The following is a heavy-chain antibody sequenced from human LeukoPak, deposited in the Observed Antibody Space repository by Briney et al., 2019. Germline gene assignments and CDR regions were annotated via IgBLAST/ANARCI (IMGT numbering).Heavy chain of an antibody. Sequence: PGGSLRLSCAASGFTVSSTYMSWVRQAPGKGLEWVSVIYSGGSTYYADSVKGRFTISRDNSKNTLYLQMNSLRAEDTAVYYCARPGGYYGSGSYLDYWGQGTLVTVSS. CDR2: IYSGGST. D-gene: IGHD3-10*01. CDR3: ARPGGYYGSGSYLDY. J-gene: IGHJ4*02. V-gene: IGHV3-53*01. CDR1: GFTVSSTY.